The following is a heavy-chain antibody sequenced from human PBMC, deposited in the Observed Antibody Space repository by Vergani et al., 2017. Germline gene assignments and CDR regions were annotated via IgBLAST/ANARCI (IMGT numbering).Heavy chain of an antibody. Sequence: QLQLQESGPGLVKPSATLPLTCSVSGASIRSSNYYWGWIRQPPGKGLEWIASIYYSGSTNYNPSLKSRVTISVDTSKNQFSLKLSSVTAADTAVYYCASAVLFSGTGSYYYVGVRYYFDYWGQGTLVTVSS. D-gene: IGHD3-10*01. V-gene: IGHV4-39*07. CDR3: ASAVLFSGTGSYYYVGVRYYFDY. J-gene: IGHJ4*02. CDR2: IYYSGST. CDR1: GASIRSSNYY.